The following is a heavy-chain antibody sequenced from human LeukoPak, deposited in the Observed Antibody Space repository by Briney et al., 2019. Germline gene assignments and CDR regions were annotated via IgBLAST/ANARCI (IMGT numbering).Heavy chain of an antibody. D-gene: IGHD3-16*02. CDR3: ARDRAVYDYVWGSYRYLDY. V-gene: IGHV4-59*01. Sequence: SETLSLTCTVSGGSIRSYYWSWIRQPPGKGLGWIGYIYYSGSTNYNPSLKSRVTISVDTSKNQFSLKLSSVTAADTAMYYCARDRAVYDYVWGSYRYLDYWGQGTLVTVSS. CDR1: GGSIRSYY. CDR2: IYYSGST. J-gene: IGHJ4*02.